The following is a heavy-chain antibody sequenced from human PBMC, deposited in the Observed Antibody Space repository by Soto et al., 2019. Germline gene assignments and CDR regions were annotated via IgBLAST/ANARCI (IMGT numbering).Heavy chain of an antibody. J-gene: IGHJ5*02. Sequence: SETLSLTCTVSGGSISSYYWSWIRQPPGKGLEWIGYIYYSGSTNYNPSLKSRVTISVDTSKNQFSLKLSSVTAADTAVYYCARDRGYSSGWPTENWFDPWGQGTLVTVSS. D-gene: IGHD6-19*01. V-gene: IGHV4-59*01. CDR3: ARDRGYSSGWPTENWFDP. CDR2: IYYSGST. CDR1: GGSISSYY.